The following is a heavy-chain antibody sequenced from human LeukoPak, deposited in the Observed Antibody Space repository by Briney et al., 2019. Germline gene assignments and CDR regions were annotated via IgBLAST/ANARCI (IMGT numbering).Heavy chain of an antibody. J-gene: IGHJ4*02. CDR2: INHSGST. CDR1: GVSISSSNSY. Sequence: PSETLSLTCTVSGVSISSSNSYWGWIRQPPGKGLEWIGEINHSGSTNYNPSLKSRVTISVDTSKNQFSLKLSSVTAADTAVYYCARHGTVAPDYWGQGTLVTVSS. V-gene: IGHV4-39*01. CDR3: ARHGTVAPDY. D-gene: IGHD1-1*01.